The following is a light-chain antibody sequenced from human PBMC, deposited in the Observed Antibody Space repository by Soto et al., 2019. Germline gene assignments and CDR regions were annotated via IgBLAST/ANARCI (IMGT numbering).Light chain of an antibody. J-gene: IGLJ2*01. CDR3: VTWDSRLTTVV. V-gene: IGLV1-51*01. CDR2: DNN. CDR1: NSNIGNGY. Sequence: QSVLAQPPSVSAAPGQKVTVSCSGSNSNIGNGYISWYQQLPGTAPKLLIYDNNKRPSGIPDRFSGSKSGTSATLGITGLQPGDEADYFCVTWDSRLTTVVFGGGTKVTVL.